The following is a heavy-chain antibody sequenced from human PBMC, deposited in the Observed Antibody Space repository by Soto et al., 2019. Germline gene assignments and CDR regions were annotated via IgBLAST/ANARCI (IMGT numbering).Heavy chain of an antibody. D-gene: IGHD7-27*01. CDR2: INPSGGST. CDR3: AREQELGSYYYGMDV. CDR1: GYTFTSYY. V-gene: IGHV1-46*01. Sequence: VASVKVSCKASGYTFTSYYMHWVRQAPGQGLEWMGIINPSGGSTSYAQKFQGRVTMTRDTSTSTVYMELSSLRSEDTAVYYCAREQELGSYYYGMDVWGQGTTVTVSS. J-gene: IGHJ6*02.